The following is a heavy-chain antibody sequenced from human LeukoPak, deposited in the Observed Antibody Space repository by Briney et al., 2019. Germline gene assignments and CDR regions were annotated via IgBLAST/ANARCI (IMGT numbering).Heavy chain of an antibody. CDR3: AREFLRRPYYYDSSGYYVAFDI. V-gene: IGHV4-34*01. CDR1: GGSFSGYY. J-gene: IGHJ3*02. Sequence: PSETLSLTCAVYGGSFSGYYWSWIRQPPGKGLEWIGEINHSGSTNYNPSLKSRVTISVDTSKNQFSLKLSSVTAADTAVYYCAREFLRRPYYYDSSGYYVAFDIWGQGTMVTVSS. D-gene: IGHD3-22*01. CDR2: INHSGST.